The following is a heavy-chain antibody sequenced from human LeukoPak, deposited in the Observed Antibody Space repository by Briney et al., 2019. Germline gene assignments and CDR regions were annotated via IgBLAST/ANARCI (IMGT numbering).Heavy chain of an antibody. CDR1: GGSISSYY. CDR2: IYYSGST. D-gene: IGHD3-9*01. J-gene: IGHJ4*02. V-gene: IGHV4-59*01. Sequence: SETLSLTCTVSGGSISSYYWSWLRQPPGKGLEWIGYIYYSGSTNYNPSLKSRVTISVDTSKNQFSLKLSSVTAADTAVYYCARVGGYDILTGYYGGVDYWGQGTLVTVS. CDR3: ARVGGYDILTGYYGGVDY.